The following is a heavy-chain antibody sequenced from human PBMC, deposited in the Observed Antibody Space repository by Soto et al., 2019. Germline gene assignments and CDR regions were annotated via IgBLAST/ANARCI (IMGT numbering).Heavy chain of an antibody. J-gene: IGHJ6*02. D-gene: IGHD3-16*01. CDR2: INTYNGNT. Sequence: QVQLVQSRAEVKNPGASVKVSCKASGYSFTRYGIAWARQAPGQGLEWMGWINTYNGNTNYAQNLQGRVTLTTDTCTSTAYMELTSLSSNDTAIYYCAMVDVYVTPSPQDVWGQGTTVIVSS. CDR1: GYSFTRYG. V-gene: IGHV1-18*01. CDR3: AMVDVYVTPSPQDV.